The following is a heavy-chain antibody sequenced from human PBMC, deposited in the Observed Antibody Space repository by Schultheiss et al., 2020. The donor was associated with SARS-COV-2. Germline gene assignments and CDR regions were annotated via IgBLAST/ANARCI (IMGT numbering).Heavy chain of an antibody. Sequence: SETLSLTCIVSGGSISSYYWSWIRQSPGKGLEWIGYIYNSGSTNYNPSLKSRVTISLDTSNNQLSLILSSVTAADTAVYFCARGGSEYSSSSVAEWFDPWGQGTLVTVSS. CDR3: ARGGSEYSSSSVAEWFDP. J-gene: IGHJ5*02. CDR1: GGSISSYY. D-gene: IGHD6-6*01. V-gene: IGHV4-59*08. CDR2: IYNSGST.